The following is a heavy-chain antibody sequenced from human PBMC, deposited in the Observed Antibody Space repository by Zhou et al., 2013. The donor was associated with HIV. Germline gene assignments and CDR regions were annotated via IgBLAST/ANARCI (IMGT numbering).Heavy chain of an antibody. D-gene: IGHD1-26*01. Sequence: QVQLQESGPGLVKPSETLSLTCAVSGYSISSGYNWGWTRQPPGKGLEWIGSFPHSGSTYYNPSLKSRVSISVHTSKNQFSLRLSSVTAADTAVYYCARAMGGSYYNWGQGTLVTVSS. CDR3: ARAMGGSYYN. CDR1: GYSISSGYN. CDR2: FPHSGST. V-gene: IGHV4-38-2*01. J-gene: IGHJ4*02.